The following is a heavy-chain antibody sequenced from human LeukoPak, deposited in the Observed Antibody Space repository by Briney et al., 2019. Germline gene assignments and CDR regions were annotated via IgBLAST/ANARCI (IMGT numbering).Heavy chain of an antibody. D-gene: IGHD3-10*01. CDR2: IYYSGST. Sequence: SGTLSLTCTVSGGSISSYYWSWIRQPPGKGLEWIGYIYYSGSTNYNPSLKSRVTISVDTSKNQFSLKLSSVTAADTAVYYCARTGPYGTGSGWFDPWGQGTLVTVSS. CDR3: ARTGPYGTGSGWFDP. CDR1: GGSISSYY. J-gene: IGHJ5*02. V-gene: IGHV4-59*08.